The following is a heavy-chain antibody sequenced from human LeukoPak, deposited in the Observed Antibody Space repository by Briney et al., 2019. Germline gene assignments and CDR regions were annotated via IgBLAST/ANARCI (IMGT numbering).Heavy chain of an antibody. J-gene: IGHJ3*02. Sequence: GGPLRLSCAASGFTFSSYAMSWVRQAPGKGLEWVSAISGSGGSTYYADSVKGRFTISRDNSKNTLYLQMNSLRAEDTAVYYCARSYSSGYYAFDIWGQGTMVTVSS. CDR1: GFTFSSYA. V-gene: IGHV3-23*01. D-gene: IGHD3-22*01. CDR3: ARSYSSGYYAFDI. CDR2: ISGSGGST.